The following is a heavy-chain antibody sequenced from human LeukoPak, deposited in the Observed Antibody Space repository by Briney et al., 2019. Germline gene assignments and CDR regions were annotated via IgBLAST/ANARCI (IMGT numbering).Heavy chain of an antibody. Sequence: GGSLRLSCAASGFTFSDYYMSWIRQAPGKGLEWVSSISSSSSYIYYADSVKGRFTISRDNAKNSLYLQMNSLRAEDTAVYYCARASYDYYFDYWGQGTLVTVSS. V-gene: IGHV3-11*06. CDR2: ISSSSSYI. J-gene: IGHJ4*02. CDR3: ARASYDYYFDY. D-gene: IGHD3-16*01. CDR1: GFTFSDYY.